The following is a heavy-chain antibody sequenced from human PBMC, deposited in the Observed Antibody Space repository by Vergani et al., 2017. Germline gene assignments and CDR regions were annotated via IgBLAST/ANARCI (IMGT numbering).Heavy chain of an antibody. CDR2: INPSVGHT. D-gene: IGHD3-9*01. Sequence: QVQVVQSGAEVKKSGASVKVSCKTSGYTFSNYYMHWVRPAPGQGLEWMGIINPSVGHTNYAQKFQGRVTMTRDTSTSTVYMELSSLRSEDTAIYYCARGDYGILTGYRYWGQGTLVTVSA. V-gene: IGHV1-46*03. CDR3: ARGDYGILTGYRY. CDR1: GYTFSNYY. J-gene: IGHJ4*02.